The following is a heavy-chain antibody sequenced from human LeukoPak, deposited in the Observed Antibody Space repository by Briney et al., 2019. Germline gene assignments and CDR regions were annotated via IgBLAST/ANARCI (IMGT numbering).Heavy chain of an antibody. CDR3: ARGYSSSWLGYFDY. CDR1: GFTFSSYG. CDR2: VSSDGSIK. V-gene: IGHV3-30*03. D-gene: IGHD6-13*01. Sequence: PGGSLRLSCVASGFTFSSYGIHWVRQAPGKGLELVAVVSSDGSIKYNADSVKGRFTISRDTSKNTVYLQMNSLGAEDTAFYYCARGYSSSWLGYFDYWGQGTLVTVSS. J-gene: IGHJ4*02.